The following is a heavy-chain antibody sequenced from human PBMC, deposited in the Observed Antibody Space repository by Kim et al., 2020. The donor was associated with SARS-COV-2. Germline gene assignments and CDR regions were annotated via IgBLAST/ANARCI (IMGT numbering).Heavy chain of an antibody. CDR1: GGSISSSSYY. D-gene: IGHD3-9*01. V-gene: IGHV4-39*01. Sequence: SETLSLTCTVSGGSISSSSYYWGWIRQPPGKGLEWIGSIYYSGSTYYNPSLKSRVTISVDTSKNQFSLKLSSVTAADTAVYYCATSSLRYFDWLLCNAFDIWGQGTMVTVSS. CDR2: IYYSGST. J-gene: IGHJ3*02. CDR3: ATSSLRYFDWLLCNAFDI.